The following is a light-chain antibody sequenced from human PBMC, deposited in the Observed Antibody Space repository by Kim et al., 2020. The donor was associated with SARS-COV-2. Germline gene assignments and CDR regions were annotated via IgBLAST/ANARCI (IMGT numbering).Light chain of an antibody. J-gene: IGKJ1*01. Sequence: DIQMTQSPSSVSASVGDRVTITCRASQGINNWLAWYQQKPGQAPKRLIYAASTLHSGVPSRFSGSGSGTEFTLTISSLQPDDFATFYCQQFNTYWTFGQGTKVDIK. CDR1: QGINNW. CDR3: QQFNTYWT. V-gene: IGKV1-12*01. CDR2: AAS.